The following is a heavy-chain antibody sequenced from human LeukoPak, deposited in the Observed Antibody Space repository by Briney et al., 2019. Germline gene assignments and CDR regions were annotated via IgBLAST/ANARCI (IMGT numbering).Heavy chain of an antibody. CDR1: GDSISSGSYY. CDR3: ARGRRDGYNFYWYFDL. J-gene: IGHJ2*01. V-gene: IGHV4-61*02. CDR2: IFPSGST. D-gene: IGHD5-24*01. Sequence: PSETLSLTCTVSGDSISSGSYYWSWIRQPAGKGLEWIGCIFPSGSTNYNSSLKSRVTISVDTSKNQFSLKVSSVTAADTAVYYCARGRRDGYNFYWYFDLWGRGTLVTVSS.